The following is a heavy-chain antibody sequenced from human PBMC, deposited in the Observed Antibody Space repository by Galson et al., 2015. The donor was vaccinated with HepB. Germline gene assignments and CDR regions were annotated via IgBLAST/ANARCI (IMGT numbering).Heavy chain of an antibody. J-gene: IGHJ6*02. Sequence: QSGAEVKKPGESLKISCKASGYTFTSYYMHWVRQAPGQGLEWMGIINPSGGSTSYAQKFQGRVTMTRDTSTSTVYMELSSLRSEDTAVYYCARDRLARSSSWGYGMDVWGQGTTVTVSS. V-gene: IGHV1-46*01. D-gene: IGHD6-13*01. CDR1: GYTFTSYY. CDR2: INPSGGST. CDR3: ARDRLARSSSWGYGMDV.